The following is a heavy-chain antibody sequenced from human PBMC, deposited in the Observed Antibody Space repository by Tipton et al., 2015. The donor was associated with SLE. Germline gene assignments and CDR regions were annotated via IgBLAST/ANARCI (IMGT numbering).Heavy chain of an antibody. CDR2: IYPIDSDT. CDR3: VRPSNYDIDY. D-gene: IGHD4-11*01. CDR1: GYSFTSYW. J-gene: IGHJ4*02. V-gene: IGHV5-51*03. Sequence: QLVQSGAEVKKPGESLKISCRGFGYSFTSYWIGWVRQMPGKGLEWMGIIYPIDSDTRYSPSFQGQDTISADKSINTACLQWSSLKAADAAIYYCVRPSNYDIDYWGQGTLVTVSS.